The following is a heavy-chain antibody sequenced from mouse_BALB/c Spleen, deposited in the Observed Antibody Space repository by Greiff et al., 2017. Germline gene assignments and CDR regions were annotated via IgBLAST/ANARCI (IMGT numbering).Heavy chain of an antibody. D-gene: IGHD1-1*01. CDR2: ISSGSSTI. V-gene: IGHV5-17*02. J-gene: IGHJ2*01. Sequence: EVMLVESGGGLVQPGGSRKLSCAASGFTFSSFGMHWVRQAPEKGLEWVAYISSGSSTIYYADTVKGRFTISRDNPKNTLFLQMTSLRSEDTAMYYCARFPWVTYGSSYFDYWGQGTTLTVSS. CDR3: ARFPWVTYGSSYFDY. CDR1: GFTFSSFG.